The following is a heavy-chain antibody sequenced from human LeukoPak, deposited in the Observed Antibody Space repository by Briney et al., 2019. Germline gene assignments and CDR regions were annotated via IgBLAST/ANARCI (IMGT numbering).Heavy chain of an antibody. Sequence: PSETLSLTCTVSGGSISSSSYYWGWIRQPPGKGLEWIGSIYYSGSTYYNPSLKSRVTISVDTSKNQFSLELSSVTAADTAVYYCARRSITGIPHRFDPWGQGTLVTVSS. CDR3: ARRSITGIPHRFDP. CDR1: GGSISSSSYY. CDR2: IYYSGST. D-gene: IGHD1-20*01. J-gene: IGHJ5*02. V-gene: IGHV4-39*01.